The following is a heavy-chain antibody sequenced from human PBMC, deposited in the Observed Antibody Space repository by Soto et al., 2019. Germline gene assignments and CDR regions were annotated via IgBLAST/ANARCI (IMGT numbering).Heavy chain of an antibody. J-gene: IGHJ6*02. CDR2: ISYDGSNK. CDR1: GFTFSSYG. D-gene: IGHD5-12*01. Sequence: QVQLVESGGGVVQPGRSLRLTCAASGFTFSSYGMHWVRQAPGKGLEWVAVISYDGSNKYYADSVKGRFTISRDNSKNTLYLQMNSLRGEDTAVYYCAKDQSVATTKGNGMDVWGQGTTVTVSS. CDR3: AKDQSVATTKGNGMDV. V-gene: IGHV3-30*18.